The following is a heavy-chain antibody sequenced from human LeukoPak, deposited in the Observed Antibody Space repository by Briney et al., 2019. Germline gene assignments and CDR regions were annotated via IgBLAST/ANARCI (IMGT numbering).Heavy chain of an antibody. Sequence: GGSLRLSCAASGFTFDNYAMTWVRQPPGKGLEWVSAISGSGAYTYDADSAKGRFSISRDNSKNTLYLQMNSLRAEDTAVYYCARGLWFGRYDYWGQGTLVTVSS. CDR2: ISGSGAYT. J-gene: IGHJ4*02. CDR1: GFTFDNYA. V-gene: IGHV3-23*01. CDR3: ARGLWFGRYDY. D-gene: IGHD3-10*01.